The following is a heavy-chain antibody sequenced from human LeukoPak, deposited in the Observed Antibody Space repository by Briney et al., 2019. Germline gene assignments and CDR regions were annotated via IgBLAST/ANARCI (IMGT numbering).Heavy chain of an antibody. D-gene: IGHD6-6*01. CDR3: AKDRETYEYTFDY. Sequence: PGKSLRLSCAASGFSFSTYGIHWVRQAPGKGLEWVAVMWYDGSKDYYEDSVKGRFTISRDTSKNTLYLQMNNLRAEDTAVYYCAKDRETYEYTFDYWGQGTLVTVSS. CDR1: GFSFSTYG. CDR2: MWYDGSKD. J-gene: IGHJ4*02. V-gene: IGHV3-33*06.